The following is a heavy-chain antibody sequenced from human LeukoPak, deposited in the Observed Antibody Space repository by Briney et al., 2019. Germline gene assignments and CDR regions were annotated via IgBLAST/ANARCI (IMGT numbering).Heavy chain of an antibody. CDR2: IYTSGST. J-gene: IGHJ5*02. CDR3: ARDAGSYYGSGSYLFDP. D-gene: IGHD3-10*01. V-gene: IGHV4-61*02. Sequence: PSEALSLTCTVSGGSISSSSYYWSWIRQPAGKGLEWIGRIYTSGSTNYNPSLKSRVTMSVDTSKNQFSLKLSSVTAADTAVYYCARDAGSYYGSGSYLFDPWGQGTLVTVSS. CDR1: GGSISSSSYY.